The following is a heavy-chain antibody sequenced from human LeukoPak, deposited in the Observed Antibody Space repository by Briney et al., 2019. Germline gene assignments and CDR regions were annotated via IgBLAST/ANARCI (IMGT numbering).Heavy chain of an antibody. Sequence: SETLSLTCIVSGGSMNNYYWSWIRQPPGKGLEWIGYVSYSGNTNYNSSLKSRISMSVDTSKNQFSLKLISVTAADTAMYYCARGAVAATLFWFDPWGQGTLVTVSS. J-gene: IGHJ5*02. D-gene: IGHD2-15*01. CDR1: GGSMNNYY. CDR3: ARGAVAATLFWFDP. CDR2: VSYSGNT. V-gene: IGHV4-59*01.